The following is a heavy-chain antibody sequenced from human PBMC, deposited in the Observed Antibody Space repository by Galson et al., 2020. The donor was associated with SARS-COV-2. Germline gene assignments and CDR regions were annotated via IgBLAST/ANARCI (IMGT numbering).Heavy chain of an antibody. D-gene: IGHD5-18*01. V-gene: IGHV3-33*01. CDR1: GFTFSTYA. CDR3: AVKGGYPGLAPFDY. Sequence: GGSLRLSCTASGFTFSTYAIHWVRQAPGKGLEWVALIWYDGSNQYYADSVKGRFTISRDNSKNTLYLQMNILRVEDTAVYHCAVKGGYPGLAPFDYWGQGTLVTVSS. CDR2: IWYDGSNQ. J-gene: IGHJ4*02.